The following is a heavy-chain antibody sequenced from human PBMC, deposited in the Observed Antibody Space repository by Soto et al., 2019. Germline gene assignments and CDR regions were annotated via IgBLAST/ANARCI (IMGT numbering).Heavy chain of an antibody. D-gene: IGHD6-19*01. J-gene: IGHJ5*02. CDR1: GFPISSTYS. CDR2: ISHSGTT. CDR3: AGMPYTSGLRFDP. V-gene: IGHV4-38-2*01. Sequence: TSETLSLTCLVSGFPISSTYSWGRIRQPPGKGLEWIGSISHSGTTSYSPSLTSRVSISLDRSNNQCSLKLKSVTAADTAVYFCAGMPYTSGLRFDPWGPGTLVTVS.